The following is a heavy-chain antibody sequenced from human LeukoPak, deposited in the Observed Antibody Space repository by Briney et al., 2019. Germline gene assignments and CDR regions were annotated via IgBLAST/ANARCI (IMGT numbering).Heavy chain of an antibody. D-gene: IGHD3-16*01. CDR3: AGDWGGTAGYFDY. Sequence: ASVKVSCKASGGTFSTYTLNWVRQAPGQGLEWMGGIIPMFATSTYAQKFQGRVTITADDSTSTAYMELRSLTSDDTAVYYCAGDWGGTAGYFDYWGQGTLVTVSS. V-gene: IGHV1-69*13. CDR2: IIPMFATS. CDR1: GGTFSTYT. J-gene: IGHJ4*02.